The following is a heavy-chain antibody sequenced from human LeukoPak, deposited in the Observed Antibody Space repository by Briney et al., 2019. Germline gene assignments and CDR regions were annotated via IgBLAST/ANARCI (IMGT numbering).Heavy chain of an antibody. J-gene: IGHJ4*02. CDR1: GFTFDDYG. CDR2: INWNGGST. CDR3: ARGSSGWYLYYFDY. Sequence: GGSLRLSCAASGFTFDDYGMSWVRQAPGKGLEWVSGINWNGGSTGYADSVKGRFTISRDNAKNSPYLQMNSLRAEDTALYYCARGSSGWYLYYFDYWGQGTLVTVSS. D-gene: IGHD6-19*01. V-gene: IGHV3-20*04.